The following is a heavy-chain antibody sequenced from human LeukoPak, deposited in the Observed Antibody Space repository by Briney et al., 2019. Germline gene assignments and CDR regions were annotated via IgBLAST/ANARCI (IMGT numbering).Heavy chain of an antibody. CDR2: ISSSGSTI. CDR1: GFTFSDYY. CDR3: ARGLRFLEWFDAFDI. J-gene: IGHJ3*02. D-gene: IGHD3-3*01. Sequence: GGSLRLSCAASGFTFSDYYMSWIRQAPGKGLEWVSYISSSGSTIYYADSVKGRFTISRDNAKNSLYLQMNSLRAEDTAVYYCARGLRFLEWFDAFDIWGQGTMVTVSS. V-gene: IGHV3-11*04.